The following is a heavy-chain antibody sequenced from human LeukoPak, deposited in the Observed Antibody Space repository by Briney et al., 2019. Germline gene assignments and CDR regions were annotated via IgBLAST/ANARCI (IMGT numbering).Heavy chain of an antibody. CDR2: INHSGST. J-gene: IGHJ6*01. Sequence: SETLSLTCAVYGGSFSGYYWSWIRQPPGKGLEWIGEINHSGSTNYNPSLKSRVTISVDRTKNEFSLKLSSVTAAHTAVYYCARAVFYCVDVWGERTTVTVSS. D-gene: IGHD2-21*01. V-gene: IGHV4-34*01. CDR1: GGSFSGYY. CDR3: ARAVFYCVDV.